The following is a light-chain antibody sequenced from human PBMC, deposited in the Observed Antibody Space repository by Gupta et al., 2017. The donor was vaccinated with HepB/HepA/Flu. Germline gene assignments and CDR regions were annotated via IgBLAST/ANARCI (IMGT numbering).Light chain of an antibody. CDR3: SADTNSSTWV. J-gene: IGLJ3*02. V-gene: IGLV2-14*01. CDR1: NSDVGGFDF. CDR2: DVH. Sequence: QSVLTQPASVSGSPGQSITISCTGTNSDVGGFDFVSWYQQEDSERASKLIIYDVHKRPAVVSNGLSGSTSGNTASLTISGHRGDDEGDYYYSADTNSSTWVFGGGTKMTVL.